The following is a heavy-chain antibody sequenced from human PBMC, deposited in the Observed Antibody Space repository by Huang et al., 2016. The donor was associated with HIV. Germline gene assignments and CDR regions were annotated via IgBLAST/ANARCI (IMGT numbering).Heavy chain of an antibody. V-gene: IGHV3-30*09. CDR3: ATDEQRGVIVTKAFDI. D-gene: IGHD3-16*02. Sequence: QGQLLESGGGVVQPGKSLRLPCAASGLLFTNYARHWVRQAQGKGLEVGAMRVFDGSREYYGDSVKGRFAISRDKSKNTVYLQMNILTADDTAVYYWATDEQRGVIVTKAFDIWGQGTLVTVSS. CDR1: GLLFTNYA. CDR2: RVFDGSRE. J-gene: IGHJ3*02.